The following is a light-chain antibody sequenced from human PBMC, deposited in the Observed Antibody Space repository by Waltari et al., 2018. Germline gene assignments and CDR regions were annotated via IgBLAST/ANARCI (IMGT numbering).Light chain of an antibody. CDR2: HAS. CDR1: QRIGTR. Sequence: DIQMTQSPSTLSASGGDRVTMSCRASQRIGTRVAWYQHKPGKAPKLLIYHASILESGVPSRFIGSGSATEFTLTISSLQPDDFATYYCQQYDTYTYTFGQGTKLEI. J-gene: IGKJ2*01. CDR3: QQYDTYTYT. V-gene: IGKV1-5*01.